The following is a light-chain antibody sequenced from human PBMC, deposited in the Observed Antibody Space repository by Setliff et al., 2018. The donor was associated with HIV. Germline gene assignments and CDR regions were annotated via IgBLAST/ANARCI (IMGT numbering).Light chain of an antibody. V-gene: IGLV2-18*02. CDR2: EVS. CDR1: SGDVGNYNR. CDR3: SSYTSIITFV. Sequence: QSALTQPPSVSGSPGQSVTISCTGTSGDVGNYNRVSWYQQPPGAAPKLIIYEVSNRPSGVPDRFSGSKSGNTASLTISGLQAEDEALYFCSSYTSIITFVFGTGTKVTVL. J-gene: IGLJ1*01.